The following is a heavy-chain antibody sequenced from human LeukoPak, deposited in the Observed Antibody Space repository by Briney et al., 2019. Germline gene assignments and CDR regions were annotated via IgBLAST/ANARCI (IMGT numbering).Heavy chain of an antibody. CDR3: ARADPNASGYFYRFNWFDH. J-gene: IGHJ5*02. Sequence: PSETLSLTCTVSGGSMSSYYWNWVRQPPGKGLEWIGNIYSSGSTHYNPSLKSRVTISLDTSKFQFSLRLNSVTAADTAVYYCARADPNASGYFYRFNWFDHWGQGTLVTVSS. V-gene: IGHV4-59*01. CDR1: GGSMSSYY. D-gene: IGHD3-10*01. CDR2: IYSSGST.